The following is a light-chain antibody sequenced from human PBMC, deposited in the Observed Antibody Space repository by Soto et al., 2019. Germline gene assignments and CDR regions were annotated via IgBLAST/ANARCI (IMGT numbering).Light chain of an antibody. Sequence: QSVLTQPPSASGTPGQRVSISCSGRTSNIGSNTVNWYQQLPGTAPKLLIYNDNQRPSGVPDRFSGSRSGTSASLAISGLQSEDEADYYCASWDDSLYGYVFGTGTKLTVL. CDR3: ASWDDSLYGYV. CDR2: NDN. CDR1: TSNIGSNT. J-gene: IGLJ1*01. V-gene: IGLV1-44*01.